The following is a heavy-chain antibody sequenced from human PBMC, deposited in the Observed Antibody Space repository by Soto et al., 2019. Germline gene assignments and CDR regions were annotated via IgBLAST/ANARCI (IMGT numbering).Heavy chain of an antibody. J-gene: IGHJ6*02. CDR3: ARDDIVVVPAANPPHYYYYYGMDV. Sequence: PGGSLRLSCAASGFTFSSYGMHWVRQAPGKRLEWVAVIWYDGSNKYYADSVKGRFTISRDNSKNTLYLQMNSLRAEDTAVYYCARDDIVVVPAANPPHYYYYYGMDVWGQGTTVTVSS. V-gene: IGHV3-33*01. CDR2: IWYDGSNK. CDR1: GFTFSSYG. D-gene: IGHD2-2*01.